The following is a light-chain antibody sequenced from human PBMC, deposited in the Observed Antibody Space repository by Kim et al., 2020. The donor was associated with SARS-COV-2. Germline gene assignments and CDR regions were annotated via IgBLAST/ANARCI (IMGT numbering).Light chain of an antibody. CDR2: DVT. CDR1: SSDVGGHNY. CDR3: SSYTTISTFYV. V-gene: IGLV2-14*03. J-gene: IGLJ1*01. Sequence: QSITISCTETSSDVGGHNYVSWYQQHPGKAPKLVIYDVTERPSGASDRFSGSKSGNTASLTISGLQAEDEADYYCSSYTTISTFYVFGTGTKVTVL.